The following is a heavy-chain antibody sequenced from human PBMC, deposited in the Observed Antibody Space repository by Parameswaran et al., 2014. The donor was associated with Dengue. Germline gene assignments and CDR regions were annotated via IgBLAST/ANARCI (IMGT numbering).Heavy chain of an antibody. J-gene: IGHJ6*02. CDR3: AREIGGYYGMDV. CDR2: ISSRGNTI. D-gene: IGHD2/OR15-2a*01. Sequence: VRQAPGKGLEWLSYISSRGNTIYYADSVKGRFTISRDNAKNLLYLQMNSLRAEDTAVYYCAREIGGYYGMDVWGQGTTVTVSS. V-gene: IGHV3-48*01.